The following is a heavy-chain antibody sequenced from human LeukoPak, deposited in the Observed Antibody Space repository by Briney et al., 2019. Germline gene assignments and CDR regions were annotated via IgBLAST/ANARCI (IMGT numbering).Heavy chain of an antibody. J-gene: IGHJ3*02. V-gene: IGHV1-18*01. Sequence: ASVKVSCKASGYTFTSYGISWVRQAPGQGLEWMGWISAYNGNTNYAQKLHGRVTMTTDPSTSTAYLELRSLRSDDTAVYYSARVYYYSSGGGEDAFDIWGQGTMVTVSS. CDR1: GYTFTSYG. CDR2: ISAYNGNT. D-gene: IGHD3-22*01. CDR3: ARVYYYSSGGGEDAFDI.